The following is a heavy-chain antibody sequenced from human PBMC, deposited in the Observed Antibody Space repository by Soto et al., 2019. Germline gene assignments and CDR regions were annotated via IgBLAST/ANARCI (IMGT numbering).Heavy chain of an antibody. Sequence: GGSLRLSCAASGFTFSSYAMSWVRQAPGKGLEWVSAISGSGGSTYYADSVKGRFTISRDNSKNTLYLQMNSLIAEDTAVYYCAKDHTRYCSGGSCYSYDYWGQGTLVTVSS. CDR2: ISGSGGST. CDR3: AKDHTRYCSGGSCYSYDY. V-gene: IGHV3-23*01. J-gene: IGHJ4*02. D-gene: IGHD2-15*01. CDR1: GFTFSSYA.